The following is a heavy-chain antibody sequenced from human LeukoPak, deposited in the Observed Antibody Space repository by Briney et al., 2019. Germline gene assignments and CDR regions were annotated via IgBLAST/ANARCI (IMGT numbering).Heavy chain of an antibody. V-gene: IGHV3-33*06. CDR2: IWYDGSLT. CDR3: AKDGARLYYMDV. CDR1: GFTFSSSG. Sequence: GRSLRLSCAASGFTFSSSGMHWVRQAPGKGLEWVAVIWYDGSLTYYVDSVKGRFTISRDNSKNTLYLQMNSLRAEDTAVYYCAKDGARLYYMDVWGKGTTVTVSS. J-gene: IGHJ6*03.